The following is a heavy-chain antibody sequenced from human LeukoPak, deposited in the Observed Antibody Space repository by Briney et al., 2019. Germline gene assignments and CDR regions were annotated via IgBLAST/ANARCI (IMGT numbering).Heavy chain of an antibody. J-gene: IGHJ4*02. CDR2: INPNSGGT. Sequence: RASVKVSCKASGYTFTGYYMHWVRQAPGQGLEWMGWINPNSGGTNYAQKFQGRVTMTRDTSISTAYMELSRLRSDDTAVYYCARAPYSSSWLDYWGQGTLVTVSS. D-gene: IGHD6-13*01. V-gene: IGHV1-2*02. CDR1: GYTFTGYY. CDR3: ARAPYSSSWLDY.